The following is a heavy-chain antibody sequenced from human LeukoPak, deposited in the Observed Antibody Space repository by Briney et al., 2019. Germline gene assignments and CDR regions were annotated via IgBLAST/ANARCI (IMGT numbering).Heavy chain of an antibody. D-gene: IGHD3-10*01. CDR2: ISSSSSYI. CDR3: ARSSYYGSGSYYWGYYFYYYMDV. J-gene: IGHJ6*03. V-gene: IGHV3-21*01. Sequence: TGGSLRLSCAASEFTFSSYSMNWVRQAPGKGLEWVSSISSSSSYIYYADSVKGRFTISRDNAKNSLYLQMNSLRAEDTAVYYCARSSYYGSGSYYWGYYFYYYMDVWGKGTTVTVSS. CDR1: EFTFSSYS.